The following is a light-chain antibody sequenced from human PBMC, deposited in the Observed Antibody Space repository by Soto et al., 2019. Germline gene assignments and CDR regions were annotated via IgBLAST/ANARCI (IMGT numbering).Light chain of an antibody. CDR2: GAS. J-gene: IGKJ4*01. CDR3: QQHGSSPRT. V-gene: IGKV3-20*01. Sequence: EIVLTQSPGPVALSPGERATLSCKASERVSSTFLAWYQQKPGQAPRLLIYGASSRAPGIPDRFSGSGSGTDFTLTIRRLEPEDFAVYYCQQHGSSPRTFGGGTKVEI. CDR1: ERVSSTF.